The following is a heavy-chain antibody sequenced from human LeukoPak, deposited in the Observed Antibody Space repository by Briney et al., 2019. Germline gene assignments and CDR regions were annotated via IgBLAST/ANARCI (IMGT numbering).Heavy chain of an antibody. D-gene: IGHD6-19*01. CDR1: GFTLSNYW. CDR3: ARVPRREWLVEGYYFDY. V-gene: IGHV3-7*02. J-gene: IGHJ4*02. Sequence: GGSLRLSCAASGFTLSNYWMTWVRQAPGKGLEWVASIKEDGREKYYVDSVKGRFTISRDNAKNSLYLQMNSLRAEDTAVYYCARVPRREWLVEGYYFDYWGQGTLVTVSS. CDR2: IKEDGREK.